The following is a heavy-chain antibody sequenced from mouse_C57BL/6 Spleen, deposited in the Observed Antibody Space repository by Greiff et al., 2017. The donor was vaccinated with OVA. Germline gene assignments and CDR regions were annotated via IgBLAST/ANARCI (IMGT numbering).Heavy chain of an antibody. V-gene: IGHV1-80*01. J-gene: IGHJ3*01. D-gene: IGHD3-2*02. CDR2: IYPGDGDT. CDR1: GYAFSSYW. CDR3: ARRGETAQAPFAY. Sequence: QVQLQQSGAELVKPGASVKISCKASGYAFSSYWLNWVKQRPGKGLEWIGQIYPGDGDTNYNGKFKGKATLTADKSSSTAYMQLSSLTSEDSAVYFCARRGETAQAPFAYWGQGTLVTVSA.